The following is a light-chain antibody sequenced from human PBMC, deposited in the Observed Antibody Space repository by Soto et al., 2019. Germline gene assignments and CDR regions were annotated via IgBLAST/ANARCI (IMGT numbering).Light chain of an antibody. CDR1: QSVSSY. Sequence: FSPVAIATLSFLASQSVSSYLTWYQQRLGQAPRLLIYDASNMAAGVPARFSGSGSGTDFTCTISSLQPEDFAAYYCQQYARLPITFGQGTRPEIK. CDR2: DAS. J-gene: IGKJ5*01. CDR3: QQYARLPIT. V-gene: IGKV3-11*01.